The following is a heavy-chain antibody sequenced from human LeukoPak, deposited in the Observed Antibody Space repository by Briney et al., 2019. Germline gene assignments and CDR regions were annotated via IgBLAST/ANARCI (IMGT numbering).Heavy chain of an antibody. D-gene: IGHD3-9*01. Sequence: ASVKVSRKASGYTFTSYDINWVRQATGQGLEWMGWMNPNSGNTGYAQKFQGRVTMTRNTSISTAYMELSSLRSEDTAVYYCARVDVLRYFGARTDAFDIWGQGTMVTVSS. V-gene: IGHV1-8*01. CDR1: GYTFTSYD. CDR3: ARVDVLRYFGARTDAFDI. CDR2: MNPNSGNT. J-gene: IGHJ3*02.